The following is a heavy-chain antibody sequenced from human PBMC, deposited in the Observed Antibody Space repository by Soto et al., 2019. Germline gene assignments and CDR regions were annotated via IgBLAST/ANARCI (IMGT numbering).Heavy chain of an antibody. D-gene: IGHD2-15*01. CDR2: INSDGSST. Sequence: GGSLRLSCAASGFTFSSYWMHWVRQAPGKGLVWVSRINSDGSSTSYADSVKGRFTISRDNAKNSLYLQMNSLRAEDTAVYYCARGRFSGAVGYYYMDVWGKGTTVTVSS. J-gene: IGHJ6*03. CDR3: ARGRFSGAVGYYYMDV. V-gene: IGHV3-74*01. CDR1: GFTFSSYW.